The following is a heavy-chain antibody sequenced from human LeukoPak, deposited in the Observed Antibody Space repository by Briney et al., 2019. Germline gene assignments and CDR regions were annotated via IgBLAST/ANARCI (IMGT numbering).Heavy chain of an antibody. CDR2: IYTSGST. D-gene: IGHD1-1*01. J-gene: IGHJ4*02. CDR3: ARGGELERRGRFDY. V-gene: IGHV4-61*02. Sequence: PSETLSLTCTVSGGSISSGSYYWSWIRQPAGKGLEWIGRIYTSGSTNYNPSLKSRVTISVDTSKNQFSLKLSSVTAADTAVYYCARGGELERRGRFDYWGQGTLVTVSS. CDR1: GGSISSGSYY.